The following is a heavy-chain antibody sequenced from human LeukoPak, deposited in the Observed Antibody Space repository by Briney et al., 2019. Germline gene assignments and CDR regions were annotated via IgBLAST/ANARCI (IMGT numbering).Heavy chain of an antibody. V-gene: IGHV3-21*01. CDR3: AGGIAVAGTFSY. CDR2: ISSSSSYI. CDR1: GFTFSSYS. Sequence: GGSLRLSCAASGFTFSSYSMNWVRQAPGKGLEWVSSISSSSSYIYYADSVKGRFTISRDNAKNSLYLQMNSLRAEDTAVYYCAGGIAVAGTFSYWGQGTLVTVSS. J-gene: IGHJ4*02. D-gene: IGHD6-19*01.